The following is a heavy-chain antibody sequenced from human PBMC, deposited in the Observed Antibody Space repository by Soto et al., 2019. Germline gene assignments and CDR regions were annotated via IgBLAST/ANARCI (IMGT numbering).Heavy chain of an antibody. CDR1: GGSITTNTYY. CDR3: ARRTNYGDYSFDY. D-gene: IGHD4-17*01. CDR2: IFYSGNT. Sequence: TSETLSLTCTVSGGSITTNTYYWGWIRQSPGKGLEWIGNIFYSGNTYYNPSLKSRVAISVDTSTNQFSLKVTSVTAADTAVYYGARRTNYGDYSFDYWGQGTLVTFSS. J-gene: IGHJ4*02. V-gene: IGHV4-39*01.